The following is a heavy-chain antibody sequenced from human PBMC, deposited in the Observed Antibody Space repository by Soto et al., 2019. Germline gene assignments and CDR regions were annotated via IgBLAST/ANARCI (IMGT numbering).Heavy chain of an antibody. CDR1: GGSISRGVYS. CDR2: IFSSGST. V-gene: IGHV4-31*01. D-gene: IGHD6-6*01. Sequence: TLSLTCPVSGGSISRGVYSCTWIRQHPGKGLDWLGYIFSSGSTYYNPSLKSLVTISMYTSKNQFSLNLSSVPAADTALYYCVCGPARAGLVAIRPCLDYWGQGLLVTVS. CDR3: VCGPARAGLVAIRPCLDY. J-gene: IGHJ4*02.